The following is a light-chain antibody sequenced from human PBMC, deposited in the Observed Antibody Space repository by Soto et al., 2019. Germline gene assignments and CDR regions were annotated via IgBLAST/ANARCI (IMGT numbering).Light chain of an antibody. V-gene: IGKV3-15*01. CDR2: DAS. CDR3: QQYNTWPLN. CDR1: QSMSSN. Sequence: EIVLTQSPATLSVSPGEGATLSCRASQSMSSNLAWYQQRPGQVPRLLIYDASTRAAGIPAGFSGSGSGTEFTLTISSLQSEDFAIYYCQQYNTWPLNFGGGTKGDIK. J-gene: IGKJ4*01.